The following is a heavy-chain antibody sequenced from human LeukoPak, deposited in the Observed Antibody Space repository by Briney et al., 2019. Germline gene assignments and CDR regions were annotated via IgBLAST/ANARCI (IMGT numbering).Heavy chain of an antibody. CDR1: GGSISSGGYS. V-gene: IGHV4-31*11. D-gene: IGHD3-9*01. CDR3: ARAQLDYYFDY. Sequence: SQTLSLTCAVSGGSISSGGYSWSWIRQHPGKGLEWIGYIYYSGNTYSNPSLKSRVTISSDTSKNQFSLKLNSMTAADTAVYYCARAQLDYYFDYWGQGALVTVSS. CDR2: IYYSGNT. J-gene: IGHJ4*02.